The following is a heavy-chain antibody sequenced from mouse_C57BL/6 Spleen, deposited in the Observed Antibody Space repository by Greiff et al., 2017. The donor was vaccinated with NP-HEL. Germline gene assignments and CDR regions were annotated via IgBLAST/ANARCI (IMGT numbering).Heavy chain of an antibody. CDR3: ARETTDYFDY. Sequence: EVKLMESGPGLVKPSQSLSLTCSVTGYSITSGYYWNWLRQFPGNKLEWMGYISYDGSNNYNPSLKNRISITRDTSKNQFFLKLNSVTTEDTATYYCARETTDYFDYWGQGTTLTVSS. CDR1: GYSITSGYY. CDR2: ISYDGSN. D-gene: IGHD1-1*01. V-gene: IGHV3-6*01. J-gene: IGHJ2*01.